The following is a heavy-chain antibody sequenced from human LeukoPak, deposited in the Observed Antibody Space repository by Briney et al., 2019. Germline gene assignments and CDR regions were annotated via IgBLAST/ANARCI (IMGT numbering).Heavy chain of an antibody. V-gene: IGHV4-34*01. CDR1: GGSFSGYY. J-gene: IGHJ6*03. CDR2: INHSGST. CDR3: ASGNGCSYGYNYYYYIDV. Sequence: SETLSLTCAVYGGSFSGYYWSWIRQPPGKGLEWIGEINHSGSTNYNPSLKSRVTISVDTSKNQFSLKLSSVTAADTAEYYCASGNGCSYGYNYYYYIDVWGKGTTVTVSS. D-gene: IGHD5-18*01.